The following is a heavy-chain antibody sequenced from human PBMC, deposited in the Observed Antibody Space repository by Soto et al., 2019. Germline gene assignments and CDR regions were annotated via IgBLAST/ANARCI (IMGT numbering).Heavy chain of an antibody. Sequence: VESLKISCNGSGYSFTSYWIGWVRQMPWKGLEWMGIIYPGDSDTRYSPSFQGQVTISADKSISTAYLQWSSLKASDTAMYYCARQYRSDCSSTSCTSPYYYYGMDVWGQGTTVTVSS. CDR2: IYPGDSDT. CDR3: ARQYRSDCSSTSCTSPYYYYGMDV. V-gene: IGHV5-51*01. D-gene: IGHD2-2*01. CDR1: GYSFTSYW. J-gene: IGHJ6*02.